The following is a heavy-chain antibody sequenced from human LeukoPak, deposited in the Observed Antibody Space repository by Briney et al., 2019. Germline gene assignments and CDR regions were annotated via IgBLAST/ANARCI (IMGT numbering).Heavy chain of an antibody. CDR3: ARDLPMAVYAIGNFDY. J-gene: IGHJ4*02. CDR1: GFTFSSYS. V-gene: IGHV3-21*01. CDR2: ISSSSSYI. Sequence: GGSLRLYCAASGFTFSSYSMNWVRQAPGKGLEWVSSISSSSSYIYYADSVKGRFTISRDNAKNSLYLQMNSLRAEDTAVYYCARDLPMAVYAIGNFDYWGQGTLVTVSS. D-gene: IGHD2-8*02.